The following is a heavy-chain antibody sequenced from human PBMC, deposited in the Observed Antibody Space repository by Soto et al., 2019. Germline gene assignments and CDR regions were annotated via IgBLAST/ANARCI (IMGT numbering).Heavy chain of an antibody. CDR1: GFTFSSYA. Sequence: GGSLRLSCAASGFTFSSYAMSWVRQAPGKGLEWVSAISGSGGSTYYADSVKGRFTISRDNSKNTLYLQMNSLRAEDTAVYYCAKLGLYQLPSGWFDLWGQGTLVTVPQ. CDR3: AKLGLYQLPSGWFDL. J-gene: IGHJ5*02. V-gene: IGHV3-23*01. D-gene: IGHD2-2*01. CDR2: ISGSGGST.